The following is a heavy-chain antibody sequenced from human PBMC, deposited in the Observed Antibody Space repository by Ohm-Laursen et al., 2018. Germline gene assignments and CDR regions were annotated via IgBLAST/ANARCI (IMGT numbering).Heavy chain of an antibody. CDR2: IDASGGTI. CDR1: GFPFSGYS. J-gene: IGHJ4*02. D-gene: IGHD4-17*01. CDR3: ARGAPFYGGFDY. Sequence: GSLRLSCTASGFPFSGYSMNWVRQAPGKGLEWISYIDASGGTIYYADSVKGRLTISRDNAKNSLYLQMSGLRGEDTAVYYCARGAPFYGGFDYWGQGTLVTVSS. V-gene: IGHV3-48*01.